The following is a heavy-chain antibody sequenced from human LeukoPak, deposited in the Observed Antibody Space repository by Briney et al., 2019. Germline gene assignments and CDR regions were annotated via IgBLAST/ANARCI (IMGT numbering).Heavy chain of an antibody. CDR3: ARVNRYCSSTSCGMDYGMDV. V-gene: IGHV1-69*04. CDR2: IIPIFGIA. Sequence: SVKVSCKASGGTFSSYAISWVRQAPGQGLEWMGRIIPIFGIANSAQKFQGRVTITADKSTSTAYVELSSLRSEDTTVYYCARVNRYCSSTSCGMDYGMDVWGQGTTVTVSS. D-gene: IGHD2-2*01. J-gene: IGHJ6*02. CDR1: GGTFSSYA.